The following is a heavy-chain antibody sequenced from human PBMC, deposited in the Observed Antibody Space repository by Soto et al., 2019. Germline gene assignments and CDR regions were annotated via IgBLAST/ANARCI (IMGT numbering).Heavy chain of an antibody. J-gene: IGHJ4*02. D-gene: IGHD3-22*01. Sequence: PGGSLRLSCAASGFTFSSYGMHWVRQAPGKGLEWVAVISYDGSNKYYADSVKGRFTISRDNSKNTLYLQMNSLRAEDTAVYYCANPDYYDSSGFDYWGQGTLVTVSS. CDR2: ISYDGSNK. CDR3: ANPDYYDSSGFDY. CDR1: GFTFSSYG. V-gene: IGHV3-30*18.